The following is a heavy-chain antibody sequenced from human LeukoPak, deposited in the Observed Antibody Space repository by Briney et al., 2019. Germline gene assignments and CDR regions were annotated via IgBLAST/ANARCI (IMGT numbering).Heavy chain of an antibody. CDR3: ARGRGYSGYAMGGYDY. CDR2: INHSGST. Sequence: SETLSLTCAVYGGSFSGYYWSWIRQPPGKGLEWIGEINHSGSTNYNPSLQSRVTISVDTSKNQFSLKLSSVTAADTAVYYCARGRGYSGYAMGGYDYWGQGTLVTVSS. D-gene: IGHD5-12*01. CDR1: GGSFSGYY. V-gene: IGHV4-34*01. J-gene: IGHJ4*02.